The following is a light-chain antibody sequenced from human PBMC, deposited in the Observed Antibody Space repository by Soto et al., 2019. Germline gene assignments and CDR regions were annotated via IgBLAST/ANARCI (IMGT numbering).Light chain of an antibody. CDR2: TAS. CDR3: PQGKSFPLT. Sequence: IQMTQSASSVSASVGYRVTTTCRAIQDINKWLAWYQQKPGLAPNLVIYTASRLHGGGPSRFSGSASGTDFTLTISSLQPEDVATYYCPQGKSFPLTFGGGTKVDIK. V-gene: IGKV1-12*01. CDR1: QDINKW. J-gene: IGKJ4*01.